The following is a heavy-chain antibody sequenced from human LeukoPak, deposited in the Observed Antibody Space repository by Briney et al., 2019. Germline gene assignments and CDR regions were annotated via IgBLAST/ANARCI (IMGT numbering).Heavy chain of an antibody. D-gene: IGHD6-19*01. CDR1: GFTFSSYW. Sequence: PGGSLRLSCAASGFTFSSYWMSWVRQAPGKGLEWVANIKQDGSEKYYVDSVKGRFTISRDNAKNSLYLQMNSLRAEDTVVYYCASYSSGWANFDYWGQGTLVTVSS. CDR3: ASYSSGWANFDY. CDR2: IKQDGSEK. V-gene: IGHV3-7*01. J-gene: IGHJ4*02.